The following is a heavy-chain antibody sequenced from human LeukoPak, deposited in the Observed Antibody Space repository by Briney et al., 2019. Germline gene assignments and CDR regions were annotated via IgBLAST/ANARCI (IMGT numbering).Heavy chain of an antibody. Sequence: GGSLRLSCAASGFTFSSYAMHWVRQAPGKGLEGVAVISYDGSNKYYADSVKGRFTISRDNSQNTLYLQMNSLRAEDTAVYYCARDLFGYDSSGYYGPFDYWGQGTLVTVSS. J-gene: IGHJ4*02. CDR3: ARDLFGYDSSGYYGPFDY. D-gene: IGHD3-22*01. V-gene: IGHV3-30-3*01. CDR2: ISYDGSNK. CDR1: GFTFSSYA.